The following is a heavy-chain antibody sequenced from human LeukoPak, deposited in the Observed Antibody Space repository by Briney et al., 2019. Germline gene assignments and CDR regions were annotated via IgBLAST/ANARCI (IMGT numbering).Heavy chain of an antibody. CDR3: ARGRAMVRDDEAFGALCDY. CDR1: GYTFTGYY. D-gene: IGHD3-10*01. CDR2: INPNSGGT. V-gene: IGHV1-2*02. J-gene: IGHJ4*02. Sequence: ASVNVSCKASGYTFTGYYMHWVRQAPGQGLEWMGWINPNSGGTNYAQKFQGRVTMTRDTSISTAYMELSRLRSDDTAVYYCARGRAMVRDDEAFGALCDYWGQGTLVTVSS.